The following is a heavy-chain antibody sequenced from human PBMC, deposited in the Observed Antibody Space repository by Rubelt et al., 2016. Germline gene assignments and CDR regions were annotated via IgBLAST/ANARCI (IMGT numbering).Heavy chain of an antibody. V-gene: IGHV7-4-1*02. CDR2: INTNTGNP. D-gene: IGHD6-13*01. J-gene: IGHJ4*02. CDR1: GYTFTSYA. CDR3: ARDPSSWQGWRG. Sequence: QVQLVQSGAEVKKPGASVKVSCKASGYTFTSYAMNWVRQAPGQGLEWMGWINTNTGNPTYPEGDTGRCVFTLETAVSTAELQSSSLKAEDTAVYYCARDPSSWQGWRGWGQGTRVTVSS.